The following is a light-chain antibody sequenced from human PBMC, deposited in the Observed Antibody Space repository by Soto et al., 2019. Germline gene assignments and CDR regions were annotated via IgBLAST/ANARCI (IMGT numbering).Light chain of an antibody. CDR3: QEYDYYLFT. CDR2: KAS. V-gene: IGKV1-5*03. J-gene: IGKJ2*01. Sequence: DIQMTQSPSTLSASVGDRVTITCRASQSISSWLAWYQQKPGKAPKLLIYKASSIESGVPSRFSGSGSGTEFSLTISSLQPADFATYYCQEYDYYLFTFGPGTKLEIK. CDR1: QSISSW.